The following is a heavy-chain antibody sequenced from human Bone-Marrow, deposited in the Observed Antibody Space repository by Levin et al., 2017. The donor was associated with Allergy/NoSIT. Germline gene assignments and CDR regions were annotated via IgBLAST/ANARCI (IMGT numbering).Heavy chain of an antibody. CDR1: GFTFTNAW. V-gene: IGHV3-15*07. CDR2: IESKVNGGAA. CDR3: ATNVDDEDYFYGLDV. D-gene: IGHD1-1*01. J-gene: IGHJ6*02. Sequence: PGGSLRLSCAASGFTFTNAWLNWVRQAPGKGLEWVGRIESKVNGGAAEYAAPVKGRFTISRDDSTATLYLQMSSLENEDTAVYYCATNVDDEDYFYGLDVWGQGTTVTVSS.